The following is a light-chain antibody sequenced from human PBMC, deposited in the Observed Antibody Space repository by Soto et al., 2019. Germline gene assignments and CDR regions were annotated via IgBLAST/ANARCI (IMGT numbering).Light chain of an antibody. Sequence: EIVMTQSPATLSVSPGERATLSCRASQSISTELAWYQQKPGQPPRLLIYSASTRATGVPARFTGSGSGSDFTLTSSGLQSEDFAVYYCQQGHNSPLTFGQGTRLEI. CDR1: QSISTE. V-gene: IGKV3-15*01. CDR2: SAS. J-gene: IGKJ2*01. CDR3: QQGHNSPLT.